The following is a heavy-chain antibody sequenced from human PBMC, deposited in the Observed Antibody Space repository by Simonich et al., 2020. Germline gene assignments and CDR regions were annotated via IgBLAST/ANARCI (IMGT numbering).Heavy chain of an antibody. CDR1: GYTFNGYY. J-gene: IGHJ6*03. D-gene: IGHD7-27*01. CDR2: INPNSCGT. CDR3: ARGALTGDYYYMDV. V-gene: IGHV1-2*02. Sequence: QVQLVQSGAEVKKPGASVKVSCKASGYTFNGYYMHWVRQAPGQGFEWMGWINPNSCGTNYAQKFQGRVTMTRDTSISTAYMELSRLRSDDTAVYYCARGALTGDYYYMDVWGKGTTVTVSS.